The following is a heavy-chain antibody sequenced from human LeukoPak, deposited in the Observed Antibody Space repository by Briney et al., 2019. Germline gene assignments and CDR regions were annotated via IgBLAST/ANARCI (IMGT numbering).Heavy chain of an antibody. CDR3: AKGGKWDVTPFDY. J-gene: IGHJ4*02. CDR1: GFTFTSYS. D-gene: IGHD1-26*01. V-gene: IGHV3-23*01. Sequence: GGSLRLSCAASGFTFTSYSMNWVRQPPGKGLEWVSTISGGGGSTYYADSVKGRFTISRDNSKNTLYLQVNSLRAEDTAVYYCAKGGKWDVTPFDYWGQGTLVTVSS. CDR2: ISGGGGST.